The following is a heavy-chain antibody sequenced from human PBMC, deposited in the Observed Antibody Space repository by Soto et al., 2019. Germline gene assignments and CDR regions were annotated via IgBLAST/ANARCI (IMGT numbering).Heavy chain of an antibody. V-gene: IGHV4-59*01. CDR1: GGSISSYY. CDR2: IYYSGST. CDR3: ASGSACPMWAFDP. D-gene: IGHD1-26*01. J-gene: IGHJ5*02. Sequence: QVQLQESGPGLVKPSETLSLTCTVSGGSISSYYWSWIRQPPGKGLEWIGYIYYSGSTNYNPSLKSRVTISVDTSKNQFSLKLSSVTAADTAVYYCASGSACPMWAFDPWGQGTLVTVSS.